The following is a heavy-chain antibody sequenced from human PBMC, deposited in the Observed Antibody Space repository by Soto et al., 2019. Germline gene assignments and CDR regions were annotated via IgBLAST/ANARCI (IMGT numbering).Heavy chain of an antibody. V-gene: IGHV4-59*08. CDR2: IYYSGST. D-gene: IGHD5-12*01. CDR1: GGSISSYY. J-gene: IGHJ4*02. Sequence: SETLSLTCTVSGGSISSYYWSWIRQPPGKGLEWIGYIYYSGSTNYNPSLKSRVTISVDTSKNQFSLKLSSVTAADTAVYYCARHRVPSVYDPIPGCFDSWGQGILVTVSS. CDR3: ARHRVPSVYDPIPGCFDS.